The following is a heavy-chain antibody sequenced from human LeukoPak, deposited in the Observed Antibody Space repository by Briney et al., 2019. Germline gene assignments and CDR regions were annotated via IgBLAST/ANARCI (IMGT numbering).Heavy chain of an antibody. CDR2: MSHDGSVK. J-gene: IGHJ4*02. D-gene: IGHD6-19*01. CDR1: GFTFSSYA. V-gene: IGHV3-30-3*01. Sequence: PGGSLRLSCAASGFTFSSYAMHWVRQAPGKGLEWVAVMSHDGSVKIYAASVQGRFTISRDNSKNTLYLQLSSLRAEDTAVYHCARPREAGSSSGWYFDKWGQGTLVTLSS. CDR3: ARPREAGSSSGWYFDK.